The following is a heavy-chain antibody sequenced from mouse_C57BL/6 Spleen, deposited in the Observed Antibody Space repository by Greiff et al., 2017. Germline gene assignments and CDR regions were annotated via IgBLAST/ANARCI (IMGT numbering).Heavy chain of an antibody. V-gene: IGHV3-6*01. CDR1: GYSITSGYY. CDR2: ISYDGSN. CDR3: AREGYYGKDY. D-gene: IGHD1-1*01. J-gene: IGHJ2*01. Sequence: EVQLQESGPGLVKPSQSLSLTCSVTGYSITSGYYWNWIRQFPGNKLEWMGYISYDGSNNYNPSLKNRISITRDTSKNQFFLKLNSVTTEDTATYYCAREGYYGKDYWGQGTTLTVSS.